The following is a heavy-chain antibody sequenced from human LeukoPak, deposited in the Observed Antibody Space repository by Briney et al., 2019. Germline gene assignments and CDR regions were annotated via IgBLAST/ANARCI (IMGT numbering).Heavy chain of an antibody. CDR3: AKVSRIAVAGTFDC. J-gene: IGHJ4*02. CDR2: ISGSGGST. V-gene: IGHV3-23*01. Sequence: GGSLRLSCAASGFTFSNYAMNWARQAPGKGLEWVSVISGSGGSTYYADSVKGRFTISRDNSKNTQYLQLNSLRAEDTAVYYCAKVSRIAVAGTFDCWGQGTLVTVSS. D-gene: IGHD6-19*01. CDR1: GFTFSNYA.